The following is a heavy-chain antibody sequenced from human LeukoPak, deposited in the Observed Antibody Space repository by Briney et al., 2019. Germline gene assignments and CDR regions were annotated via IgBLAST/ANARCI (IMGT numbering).Heavy chain of an antibody. CDR2: ISYDGSNK. J-gene: IGHJ3*02. D-gene: IGHD6-13*01. CDR3: AKRHSSSWSDAFDI. Sequence: PGGSLRLSCAASGFTFDDYAMHWVRQAPGKGLEWVAVISYDGSNKYYADSVKGRFTISRDNSKNTLYLQMNSLRAEDTAVYYCAKRHSSSWSDAFDIWGQGTMVTVSS. V-gene: IGHV3-30*18. CDR1: GFTFDDYA.